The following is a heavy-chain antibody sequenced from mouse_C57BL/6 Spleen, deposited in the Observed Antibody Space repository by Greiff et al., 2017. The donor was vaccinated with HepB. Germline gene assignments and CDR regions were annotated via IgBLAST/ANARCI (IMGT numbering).Heavy chain of an antibody. CDR2: INPGSGGT. Sequence: VQLQQSGAELVRPGTSVKVSCKASGYAFTNYLIEWVKQRPGQGLEWIGVINPGSGGTNYNEKFKGKATLTADKSSSTAYMQRSSLTSEDSAVYFCARKSNYGAMDYWGQGTSVTVSS. J-gene: IGHJ4*01. D-gene: IGHD2-5*01. V-gene: IGHV1-54*01. CDR1: GYAFTNYL. CDR3: ARKSNYGAMDY.